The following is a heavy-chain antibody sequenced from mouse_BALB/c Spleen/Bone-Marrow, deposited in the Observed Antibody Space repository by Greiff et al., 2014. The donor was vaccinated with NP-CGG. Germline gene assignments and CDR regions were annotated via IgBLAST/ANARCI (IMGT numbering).Heavy chain of an antibody. V-gene: IGHV1-80*01. D-gene: IGHD4-1*01. CDR3: ARVRNWADY. J-gene: IGHJ2*01. CDR1: GYAFSSYW. Sequence: QVHVKQSGAELVRPGSSVKISCKASGYAFSSYWMNWVKQRPGQGLEWIGQIYPGDGDTNYNGKFKGKATLTAGKSSSTAYMQLSSLTSEDSAVYFCARVRNWADYWGQGTTLTVSS. CDR2: IYPGDGDT.